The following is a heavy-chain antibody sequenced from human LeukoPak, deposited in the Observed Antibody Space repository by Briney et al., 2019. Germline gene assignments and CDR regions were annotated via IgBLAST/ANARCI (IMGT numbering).Heavy chain of an antibody. CDR3: ARAGGTSWADY. D-gene: IGHD6-13*01. Sequence: SGGSLRLSCEASGFTFRDYWMTWVRQAPGKGLEGVANVKQDGTEKFYVDSVKGRFTISRDTGKNSLYLQMNSLRVEDTAIYYCARAGGTSWADYWGQGTLVTVSS. CDR2: VKQDGTEK. CDR1: GFTFRDYW. V-gene: IGHV3-7*01. J-gene: IGHJ4*02.